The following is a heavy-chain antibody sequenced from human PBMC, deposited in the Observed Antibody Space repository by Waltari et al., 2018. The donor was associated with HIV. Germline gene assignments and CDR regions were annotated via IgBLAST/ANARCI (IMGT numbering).Heavy chain of an antibody. CDR1: GFTFHQYS. Sequence: VESGGGLVEPGGSLTLSCRTSGFTFHQYSMNWVRRRPGTGLGWGASLKRDGTEPSYGDATEGRFTISRDNSANSVFLHIDRLKVEDTARYFCVRDDPGYLPIDYWGQGTVVTV. D-gene: IGHD6-25*01. CDR3: VRDDPGYLPIDY. V-gene: IGHV3-7*03. CDR2: LKRDGTEP. J-gene: IGHJ4*02.